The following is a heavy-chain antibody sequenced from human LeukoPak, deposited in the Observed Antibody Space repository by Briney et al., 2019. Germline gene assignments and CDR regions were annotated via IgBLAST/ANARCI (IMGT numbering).Heavy chain of an antibody. J-gene: IGHJ4*02. CDR2: ISYDGSNK. CDR1: GFTFSNYG. V-gene: IGHV3-30*18. CDR3: AKNQDAGYSSSCLDY. D-gene: IGHD6-13*01. Sequence: AGRSLRLSCAASGFTFSNYGVHWVRQAPGKGLEWVAVISYDGSNKYYADSVKGRFTISRDNSKNTLYLQMNSLRAEDTAVYYCAKNQDAGYSSSCLDYWGQGTLVTVSS.